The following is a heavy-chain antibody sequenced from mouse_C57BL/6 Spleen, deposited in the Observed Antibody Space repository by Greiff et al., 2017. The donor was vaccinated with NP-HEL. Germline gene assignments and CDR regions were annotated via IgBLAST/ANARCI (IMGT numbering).Heavy chain of an antibody. J-gene: IGHJ3*01. CDR2: INPNNGGT. D-gene: IGHD1-1*01. CDR3: ASPDYGSSRAWFAY. V-gene: IGHV1-26*01. Sequence: EVQLQQSGPELVKPGASVKISCKASGYTFTDYYMNWVKQSHGKSLEWIGDINPNNGGTSYNQKFKGKATLTVDKSSSTAYMELRSLTYEDSAVYYCASPDYGSSRAWFAYWGQGTLVTVSA. CDR1: GYTFTDYY.